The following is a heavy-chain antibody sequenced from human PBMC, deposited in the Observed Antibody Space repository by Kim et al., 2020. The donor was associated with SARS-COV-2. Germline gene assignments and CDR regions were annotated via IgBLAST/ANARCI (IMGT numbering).Heavy chain of an antibody. Sequence: SLKSRVTISVDTSKNQFSLKLSSVTAADTAVYYCARDGGLRRNYYYGMDVWGQGTTVTVSS. D-gene: IGHD3-16*01. V-gene: IGHV4-31*02. J-gene: IGHJ6*02. CDR3: ARDGGLRRNYYYGMDV.